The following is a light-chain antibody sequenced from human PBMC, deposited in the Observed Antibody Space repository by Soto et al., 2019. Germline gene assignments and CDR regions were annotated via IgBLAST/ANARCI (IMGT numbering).Light chain of an antibody. J-gene: IGKJ1*01. Sequence: EIVLTQSPATLSLSPVERATLSCMASQGVNSYLAWYQQKPGQAPRLLIYDASNRATGFPARFSGSGPGTDFTLTISRLEPEDFAVYYCQQCGSSSWTFGQGTKVDIK. V-gene: IGKV3D-11*01. CDR3: QQCGSSSWT. CDR2: DAS. CDR1: QGVNSY.